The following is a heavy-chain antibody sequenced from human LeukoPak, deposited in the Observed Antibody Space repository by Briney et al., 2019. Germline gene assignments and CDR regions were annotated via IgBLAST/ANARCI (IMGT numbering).Heavy chain of an antibody. CDR3: AHRLRRDTAMKFDY. V-gene: IGHV2-5*01. D-gene: IGHD5-18*01. J-gene: IGHJ4*02. Sequence: SGPTLVKPTQTLTLTCTFSGFSLSTSGVGVGWIRQPPGKALEWLALIYWNDDKRYSPSLKSRLTITKDTSKNQVVLTMTNMDPVDTATYYCAHRLRRDTAMKFDYWGQGTLVTVSS. CDR2: IYWNDDK. CDR1: GFSLSTSGVG.